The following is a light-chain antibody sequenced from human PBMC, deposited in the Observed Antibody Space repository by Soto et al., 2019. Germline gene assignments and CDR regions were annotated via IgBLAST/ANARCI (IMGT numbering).Light chain of an antibody. CDR1: QSISSW. Sequence: DIPMTQSPSTLSASVGDRVTITCRASQSISSWLAWYQQKPGKAPKVLIYKASNLESGVPSRFSGSGSGTEFTLTISSLQPDDFATYYCQQYHSYSLTFGGGTKVESK. CDR2: KAS. CDR3: QQYHSYSLT. J-gene: IGKJ4*01. V-gene: IGKV1-5*03.